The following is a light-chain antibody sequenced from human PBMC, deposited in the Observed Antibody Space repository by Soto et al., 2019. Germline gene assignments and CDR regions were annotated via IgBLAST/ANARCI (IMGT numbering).Light chain of an antibody. J-gene: IGKJ5*01. CDR3: QQYGSSPIT. Sequence: VLTQSPATLSLSPGERATLSCGASRSVSSSYLACYQQKPGLAPRLLIYDASRRATGIPDRFSGSGSGTDFTLTISRLEPEDFAVYYCQQYGSSPITFGQGTRLEI. V-gene: IGKV3D-20*01. CDR2: DAS. CDR1: RSVSSSY.